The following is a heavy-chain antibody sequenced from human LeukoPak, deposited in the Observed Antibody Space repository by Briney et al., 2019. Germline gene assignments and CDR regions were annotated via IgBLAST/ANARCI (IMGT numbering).Heavy chain of an antibody. Sequence: SETLSLTCTVSGGSISSSSYYWGWIRQPPGKGLEWIGSIYYSGSTYYNPSLKSRVTISADTSKNQFSLKLSSVTAADTAVYYCARRQPMVRGVIIRQIRPYYFDYWGQGTLVTVSS. J-gene: IGHJ4*02. CDR3: ARRQPMVRGVIIRQIRPYYFDY. CDR2: IYYSGST. D-gene: IGHD3-10*01. V-gene: IGHV4-39*01. CDR1: GGSISSSSYY.